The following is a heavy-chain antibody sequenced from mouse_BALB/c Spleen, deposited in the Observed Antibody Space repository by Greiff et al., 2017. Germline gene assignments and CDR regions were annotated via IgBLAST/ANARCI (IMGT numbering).Heavy chain of an antibody. CDR1: GYTFTSYW. Sequence: VQLQQSGAELAKPGASVKMSCKASGYTFTSYWMHWVKQRPGQGLEWIGYINPSTGYTEYNQKFKDKATLTADKSSSTAYMQLSSLTSEDSAVYYCARFPDGYYTFFAYWGQGTLVTVSA. CDR3: ARFPDGYYTFFAY. V-gene: IGHV1-7*01. J-gene: IGHJ3*01. D-gene: IGHD2-3*01. CDR2: INPSTGYT.